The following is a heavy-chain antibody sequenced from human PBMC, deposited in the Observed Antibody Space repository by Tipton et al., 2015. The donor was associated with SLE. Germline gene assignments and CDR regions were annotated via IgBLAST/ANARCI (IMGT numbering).Heavy chain of an antibody. Sequence: QSGAEVKKPGASVKVSCKASGYIFTGYYMHWVRQVPGQGLEWMGRINPHSGGTNYAQRFAGRVTMTSDSSMNTVYMELSSLRSDDSAIYYCAKYTSSWSALWGQGTLVTVSS. J-gene: IGHJ4*02. D-gene: IGHD6-13*01. CDR2: INPHSGGT. CDR3: AKYTSSWSAL. V-gene: IGHV1-2*06. CDR1: GYIFTGYY.